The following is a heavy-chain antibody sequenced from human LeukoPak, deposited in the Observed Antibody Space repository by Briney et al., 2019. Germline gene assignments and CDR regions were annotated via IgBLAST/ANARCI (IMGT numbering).Heavy chain of an antibody. Sequence: ASETLSLTCTVSGGSISSGSYYWSWIRQPAGKGLEWIGRIYTSGSTNYNPSLKSRVTISVDTSKNQFSLKLSSVTAADTAVYYCARSIVVVGSAFDIWGQGTMVTVSS. J-gene: IGHJ3*02. D-gene: IGHD2-15*01. CDR3: ARSIVVVGSAFDI. CDR1: GGSISSGSYY. V-gene: IGHV4-61*02. CDR2: IYTSGST.